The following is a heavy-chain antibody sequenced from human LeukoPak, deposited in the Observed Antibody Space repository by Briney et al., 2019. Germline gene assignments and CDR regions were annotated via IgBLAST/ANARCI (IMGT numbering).Heavy chain of an antibody. CDR3: ARSIAAAGRYGMDV. J-gene: IGHJ6*02. CDR1: GFTFSSYA. V-gene: IGHV3-30*04. Sequence: GGSLRLSCAASGFTFSSYAMHWVRQAPGKGLEWVAAISYDGSNKYYADSVKGRFTISRDNSKNTLYLQMNSLRAEDTAVYYCARSIAAAGRYGMDVWGQGTTVTVSS. D-gene: IGHD6-13*01. CDR2: ISYDGSNK.